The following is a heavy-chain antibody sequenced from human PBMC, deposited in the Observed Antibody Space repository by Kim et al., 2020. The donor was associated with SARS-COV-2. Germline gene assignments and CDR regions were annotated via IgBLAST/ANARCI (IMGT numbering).Heavy chain of an antibody. Sequence: SETLSLTCAVYGGSFSGYYWSWIRQPPGKGLEWIGEINHSGSTNYNPSLKSRVTISVDTSKNQFSLKLSSVTAADTAVYYCARIALLRYFDWLRYYYMDV. CDR1: GGSFSGYY. CDR3: ARIALLRYFDWLRYYYMDV. J-gene: IGHJ6*03. V-gene: IGHV4-34*01. D-gene: IGHD3-9*01. CDR2: INHSGST.